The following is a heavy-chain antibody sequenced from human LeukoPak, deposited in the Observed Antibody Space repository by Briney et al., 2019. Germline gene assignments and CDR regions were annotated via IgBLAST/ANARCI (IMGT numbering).Heavy chain of an antibody. D-gene: IGHD3-10*01. Sequence: GGSLRLSCATSGFTFSSYSMNWVRQAPGKGLEWVSSISSSSSYIYYADSVKGRFTISRDNAKNSLYLQMNSLRAEDTAVYYCARFYGAPGAFDYWGQGTLVTVSS. V-gene: IGHV3-21*01. J-gene: IGHJ4*02. CDR2: ISSSSSYI. CDR3: ARFYGAPGAFDY. CDR1: GFTFSSYS.